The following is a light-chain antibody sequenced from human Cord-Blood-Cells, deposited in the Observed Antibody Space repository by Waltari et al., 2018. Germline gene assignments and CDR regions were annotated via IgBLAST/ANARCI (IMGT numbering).Light chain of an antibody. V-gene: IGKV3-20*01. J-gene: IGKJ2*03. CDR3: QQYGSSPMYS. CDR2: GAS. Sequence: EIVLTQSPGTLSLSPGERATLSCRASQSVSSIYLAWYQQKPGQAPRLLIYGASRRATGIPDRFSGSGSGTDFTLTISRLEPEDFAVYYCQQYGSSPMYSFGQGTKLEIK. CDR1: QSVSSIY.